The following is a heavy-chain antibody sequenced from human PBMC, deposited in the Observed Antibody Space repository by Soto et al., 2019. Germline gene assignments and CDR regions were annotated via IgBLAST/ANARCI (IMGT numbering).Heavy chain of an antibody. D-gene: IGHD1-26*01. CDR3: ARGWGRVVYAMDV. CDR1: GYTFTSYY. V-gene: IGHV1-46*04. J-gene: IGHJ6*02. CDR2: INPVGGST. Sequence: QVRLVQSGAEVKKPGASVRVSCKASGYTFTSYYIHWVRQAPGQGLEWVSIINPVGGSTNYAQKLQGRVTVTRDTSTSTVHMELSSLRSEDTAVYYCARGWGRVVYAMDVWGQGTTVTVSS.